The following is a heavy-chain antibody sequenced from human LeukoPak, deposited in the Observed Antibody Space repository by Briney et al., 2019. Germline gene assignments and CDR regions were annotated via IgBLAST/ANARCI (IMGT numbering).Heavy chain of an antibody. D-gene: IGHD1-1*01. CDR1: GFTFSSYW. CDR2: IYSGGST. Sequence: GGSLRLSCAASGFTFSSYWMHWVRQAPGKGLEWVSVIYSGGSTDYADSVKGRFTISRDNLKNTLYLQMNSLRAEDTAVYYCARGPAGYNWGQGTLVTFSS. V-gene: IGHV3-53*01. CDR3: ARGPAGYN. J-gene: IGHJ4*02.